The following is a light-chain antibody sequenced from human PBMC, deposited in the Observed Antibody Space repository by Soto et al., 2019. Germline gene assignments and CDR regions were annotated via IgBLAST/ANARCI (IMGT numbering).Light chain of an antibody. CDR2: DAS. CDR3: QQHSNWPLT. Sequence: EIVLTQSPATLSLSPGERATLSCRASQSVSNSLAWYQQKPGQAPRLLMYDASNRATGIPARFSGSGSGTDFTLTISSLEPEDFAVYYRQQHSNWPLTFGGGTKVEIK. CDR1: QSVSNS. V-gene: IGKV3-11*01. J-gene: IGKJ4*01.